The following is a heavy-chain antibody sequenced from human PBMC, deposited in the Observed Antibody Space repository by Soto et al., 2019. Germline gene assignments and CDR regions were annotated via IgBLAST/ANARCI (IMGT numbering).Heavy chain of an antibody. CDR1: GASISSYY. V-gene: IGHV4-59*01. CDR2: VYYSGST. D-gene: IGHD1-1*01. Sequence: QVQLQESGPGLVKPSETLSLTCTVSGASISSYYWSWIRQPPGKGLEWIGYVYYSGSTNYNPSLKSRVTISVDTSKNQFSLKLSSVTAADTAMYYCARDTTPSLWGLGTLVTVSS. CDR3: ARDTTPSL. J-gene: IGHJ4*02.